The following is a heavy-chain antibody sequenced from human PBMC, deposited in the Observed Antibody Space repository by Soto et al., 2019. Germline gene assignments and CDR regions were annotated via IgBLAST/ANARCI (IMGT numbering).Heavy chain of an antibody. CDR1: GGSISSSDYY. Sequence: PSETLSLTCTVSGGSISSSDYYWGWVRHPPGKGLEWIGSISFGVTTYYNPSLKSRLTISIDTSTNQFSLQLSSVTAADTAVYYCATSSVSRLLNHWYFDLWGRGTLVTVSS. CDR2: ISFGVTT. J-gene: IGHJ2*01. D-gene: IGHD6-6*01. V-gene: IGHV4-39*01. CDR3: ATSSVSRLLNHWYFDL.